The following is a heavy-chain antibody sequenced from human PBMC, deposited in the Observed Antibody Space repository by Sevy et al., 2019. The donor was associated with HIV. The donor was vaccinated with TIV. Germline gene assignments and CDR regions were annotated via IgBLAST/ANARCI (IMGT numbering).Heavy chain of an antibody. Sequence: GGSLRLSCAASGFNFSSHGMHWVRQAPGKGLEWVAVISYDGSNKYYADSIKGRFTISRDNSKNPLYLQMNSLKREETAVYYCAKEGMPSGPQLLWFAELLYQFDFWGQGTLVTVSS. CDR2: ISYDGSNK. D-gene: IGHD3-10*01. V-gene: IGHV3-30*18. CDR3: AKEGMPSGPQLLWFAELLYQFDF. CDR1: GFNFSSHG. J-gene: IGHJ4*02.